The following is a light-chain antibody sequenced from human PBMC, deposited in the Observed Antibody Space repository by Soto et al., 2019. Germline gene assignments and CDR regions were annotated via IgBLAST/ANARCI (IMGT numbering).Light chain of an antibody. V-gene: IGLV2-14*01. Sequence: QSALTQPASVSGSPGQSITISCTGTSSDVGDYNYVSWYQQHPGKAPKLMIYAVSNRPSGVSNRFSGSKSGNTASLTISGLQAEDEAEYYCSSYTSSSTYVFGTGTKPPS. J-gene: IGLJ1*01. CDR2: AVS. CDR1: SSDVGDYNY. CDR3: SSYTSSSTYV.